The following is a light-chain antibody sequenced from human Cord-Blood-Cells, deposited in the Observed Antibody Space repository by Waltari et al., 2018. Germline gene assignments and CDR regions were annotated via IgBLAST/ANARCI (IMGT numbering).Light chain of an antibody. V-gene: IGKV1-39*01. J-gene: IGKJ3*01. Sequence: DIQMTQSPPSPYASVRHRVTITCRASQSISSYLNWYQQKPGKAPKLLIYAASSLQSGVPSRFSGSGSGTDFTLTISSLQSEDFATYYCQQSYSNPFTFGPGTKVEIK. CDR2: AAS. CDR3: QQSYSNPFT. CDR1: QSISSY.